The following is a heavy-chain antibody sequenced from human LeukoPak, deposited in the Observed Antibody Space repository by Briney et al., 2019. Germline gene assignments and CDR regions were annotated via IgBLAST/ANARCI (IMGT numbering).Heavy chain of an antibody. J-gene: IGHJ6*02. CDR2: INPNSGGT. D-gene: IGHD6-19*01. CDR3: ARGPAVAGTLYYYGMDV. CDR1: GYTFTGYY. Sequence: ASVKVSCKASGYTFTGYYMHWVRQAPAQGLEWMGWINPNSGGTNYAQKFQGRVTMTRDTSISTAYMELSRLRSDDTAVYYCARGPAVAGTLYYYGMDVWGQGTTVTVSS. V-gene: IGHV1-2*02.